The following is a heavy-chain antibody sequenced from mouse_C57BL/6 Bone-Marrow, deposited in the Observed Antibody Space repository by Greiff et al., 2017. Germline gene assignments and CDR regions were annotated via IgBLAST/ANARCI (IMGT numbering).Heavy chain of an antibody. V-gene: IGHV1-54*01. CDR3: ARRAFSY. J-gene: IGHJ3*01. D-gene: IGHD3-1*01. CDR2: INPGSGGT. Sequence: VQLQQSGAELVRPGTSVKVSCKASGYAFTHYLIEWVKQRPGQGLEWIGVINPGSGGTNYKEKFKGKATLTADKSASTAYMQLSSLTSEDSAVYCCARRAFSYWGQGTLVTVSA. CDR1: GYAFTHYL.